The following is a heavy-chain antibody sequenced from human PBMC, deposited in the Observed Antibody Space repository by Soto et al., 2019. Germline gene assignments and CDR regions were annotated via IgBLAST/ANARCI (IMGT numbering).Heavy chain of an antibody. J-gene: IGHJ6*03. CDR1: GFTISSYW. CDR3: LLNYYQYMDV. V-gene: IGHV3-74*01. CDR2: INGDGTST. Sequence: GGSLRLSCGASGFTISSYWMHWVRQVPGEGLVWVSLINGDGTSTDYADSVKGRFTISRDNAKNTLYLQMNSLRAEDTAIYYCLLNYYQYMDVWGIGTTVTVSS.